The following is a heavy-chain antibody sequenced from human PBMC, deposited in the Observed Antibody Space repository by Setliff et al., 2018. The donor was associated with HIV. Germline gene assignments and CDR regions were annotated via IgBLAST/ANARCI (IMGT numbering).Heavy chain of an antibody. Sequence: PSGTLSLTCAVYGGSFSGYYWTWIRQPPGKGLEWIGDINHSGKTNYNRSLKSRVTITLDTSRSQFSLKLSSVTAADTAVYYCARGRDKYGPIDYWGQGTLVTVSS. CDR2: INHSGKT. J-gene: IGHJ4*02. CDR3: ARGRDKYGPIDY. CDR1: GGSFSGYY. V-gene: IGHV4-34*01. D-gene: IGHD3-10*01.